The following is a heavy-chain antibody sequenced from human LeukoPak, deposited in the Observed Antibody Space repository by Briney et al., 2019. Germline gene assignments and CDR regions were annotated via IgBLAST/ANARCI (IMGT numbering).Heavy chain of an antibody. CDR2: ISSSSSTI. CDR1: GFTFSSYE. CDR3: ARKRGVGEYYYDY. V-gene: IGHV3-48*03. D-gene: IGHD3-16*01. J-gene: IGHJ4*02. Sequence: GGSLRLSCAASGFTFSSYEMNWVRQAPGKGLEWVSYISSSSSTISYADSVKGRFTISRDNAKNSLYLQMNSLRAEDTAVYYCARKRGVGEYYYDYWGQGTLVTVSS.